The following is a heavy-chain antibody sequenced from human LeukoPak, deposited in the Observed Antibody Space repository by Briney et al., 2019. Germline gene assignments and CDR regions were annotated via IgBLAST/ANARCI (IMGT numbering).Heavy chain of an antibody. J-gene: IGHJ4*02. D-gene: IGHD3-3*01. CDR3: ARDAGYDFWSGYYPLLGY. V-gene: IGHV1-69*06. Sequence: ASVKLSCKAAGGTFTSYAISWVRHAPGQGLEWKGRVIPTFGTATYAQTFQGRVTITADKSTSTAYMEPSSLRPEAPAAHYCARDAGYDFWSGYYPLLGYWGQGTLVTVSS. CDR1: GGTFTSYA. CDR2: VIPTFGTA.